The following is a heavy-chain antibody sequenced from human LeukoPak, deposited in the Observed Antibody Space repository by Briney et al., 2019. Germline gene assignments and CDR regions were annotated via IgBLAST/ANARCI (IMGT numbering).Heavy chain of an antibody. CDR2: IIPILGIA. Sequence: SVKVSCKASGGTFSSYAISWVRLAPGQGLEWMGRIIPILGIANYAQKFQGRVTITADKSTSTAYMELSSLRSEDTAVYYCARLSGGSYLVDYWGQGTLVTVSS. V-gene: IGHV1-69*04. CDR1: GGTFSSYA. D-gene: IGHD1-26*01. CDR3: ARLSGGSYLVDY. J-gene: IGHJ4*02.